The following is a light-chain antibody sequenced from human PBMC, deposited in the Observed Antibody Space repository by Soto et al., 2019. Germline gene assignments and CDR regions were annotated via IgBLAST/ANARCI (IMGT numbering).Light chain of an antibody. J-gene: IGKJ1*01. V-gene: IGKV1-9*01. CDR2: AAS. Sequence: DIQLTQSPSFLSASVGDRVTITCRASQGISSYLAWYQQKPGKAPKLLIYAASTLQSGVPSRFSGSGSGTEFTLTISSLQPEDYYCQQLNTYPRTFGQGTKVDIK. CDR3: QQLNTYPRT. CDR1: QGISSY.